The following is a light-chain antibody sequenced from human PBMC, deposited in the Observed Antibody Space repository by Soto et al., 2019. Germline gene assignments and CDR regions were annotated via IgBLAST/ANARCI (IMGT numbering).Light chain of an antibody. CDR3: QQYNNWPQIT. Sequence: DIVMTNSPATLSVSPGERATLSCRASQSVRSKLAWYQQKPGQAPRLLIYDASTRATGIPARFSGSGSGTEFTLTISSLQSEDFAVYCCQQYNNWPQITFGQGTRLEIK. J-gene: IGKJ5*01. CDR1: QSVRSK. V-gene: IGKV3-15*01. CDR2: DAS.